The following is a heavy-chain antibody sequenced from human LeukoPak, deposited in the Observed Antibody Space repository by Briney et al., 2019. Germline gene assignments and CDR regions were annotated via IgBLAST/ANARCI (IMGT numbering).Heavy chain of an antibody. J-gene: IGHJ4*02. Sequence: GGSLRLSCAASGFPLRSYAMSWVRQAPGKGLEWVSVISGSGGSTYYADFVKGRFTISRDNSKNTLYLQMNTVRAEDTAVYYCAKDHSTDWYDWSYWGQGTLVTVSS. CDR1: GFPLRSYA. V-gene: IGHV3-23*01. CDR2: ISGSGGST. D-gene: IGHD6-19*01. CDR3: AKDHSTDWYDWSY.